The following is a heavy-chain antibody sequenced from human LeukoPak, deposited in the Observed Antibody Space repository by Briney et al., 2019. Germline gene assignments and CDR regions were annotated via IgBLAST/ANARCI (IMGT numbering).Heavy chain of an antibody. V-gene: IGHV4-59*01. Sequence: SETLSLTCSVSGGSISSYYWTWVRQPPGKGLEWIGYRYYSGSTTYNPSLKSRVTISVDTSKSQFSLKLISVTAADTAIYYCARVRADFETDWGQGTLVTVSS. D-gene: IGHD2-21*02. CDR2: RYYSGST. CDR1: GGSISSYY. J-gene: IGHJ1*01. CDR3: ARVRADFETD.